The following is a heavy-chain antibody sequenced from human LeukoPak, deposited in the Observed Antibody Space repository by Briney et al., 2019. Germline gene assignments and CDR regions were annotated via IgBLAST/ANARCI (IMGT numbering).Heavy chain of an antibody. Sequence: GGSLRLSCAASGFTFDDYGMSWVRQAPGKGLEWVSGINWNGGSTGYADSVKGRFTISRDNARTSLYLQMNSLRAEDTAVYYCARGNSNYGYVLDIWGQGTMVTVSS. D-gene: IGHD4-11*01. J-gene: IGHJ3*02. CDR3: ARGNSNYGYVLDI. CDR2: INWNGGST. CDR1: GFTFDDYG. V-gene: IGHV3-20*04.